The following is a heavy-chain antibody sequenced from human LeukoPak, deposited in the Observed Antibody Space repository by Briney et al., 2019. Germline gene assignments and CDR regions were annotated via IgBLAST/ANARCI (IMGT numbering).Heavy chain of an antibody. D-gene: IGHD4-11*01. CDR1: GFTFSIYA. Sequence: GGSLRLSCAASGFTFSIYAMSWVRQAPGKGLEWVSAVSGSGGTTYYADSVKGRFTVSRDNPKNTLYLQMDSLTADDTAVYYCATARTLRVTTSFDYWGQGALVTVSS. CDR3: ATARTLRVTTSFDY. V-gene: IGHV3-23*01. CDR2: VSGSGGTT. J-gene: IGHJ4*02.